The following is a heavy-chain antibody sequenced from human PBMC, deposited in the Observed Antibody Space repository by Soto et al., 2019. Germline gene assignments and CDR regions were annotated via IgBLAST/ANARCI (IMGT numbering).Heavy chain of an antibody. CDR1: GFTFSSYS. Sequence: EVQLVESGGGLVKPGGSLRLSCAASGFTFSSYSMNWVRQAPGKGLEWVSSISSSSSYIYYADSVKGRFTISRDNAKNSLYLQINSLRAEDTAVYYCARDHKEQWLVMGWFDPWGQGTLVTVSS. CDR3: ARDHKEQWLVMGWFDP. D-gene: IGHD6-19*01. J-gene: IGHJ5*02. V-gene: IGHV3-21*01. CDR2: ISSSSSYI.